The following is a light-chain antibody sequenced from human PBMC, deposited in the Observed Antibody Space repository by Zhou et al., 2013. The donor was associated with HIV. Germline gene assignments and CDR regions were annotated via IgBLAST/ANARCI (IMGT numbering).Light chain of an antibody. Sequence: DIQMTQSPSTLSASVGDRVTITCRASHFISSWLAWYQQKPGKAPKLLIYKASSLESGVPSRFSGSGSGTEFTLTITGLQPDDFATYYCQQYISFPYTFGRGTKLEIK. CDR1: HFISSW. CDR3: QQYISFPYT. V-gene: IGKV1-5*03. CDR2: KAS. J-gene: IGKJ2*01.